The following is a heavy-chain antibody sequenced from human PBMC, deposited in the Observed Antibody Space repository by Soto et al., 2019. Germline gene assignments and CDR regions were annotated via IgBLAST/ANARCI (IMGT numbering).Heavy chain of an antibody. D-gene: IGHD4-17*01. CDR2: IYTSGST. Sequence: SETLSLTCTVSGGSISSYYWSWIRQTAGKGLEWIGRIYTSGSTNYNPSLKSRVTMSVDTSKNQFSLKLSSVTAADTAVYYCARGSHDYGDPFDNWGQATLITLSS. CDR1: GGSISSYY. J-gene: IGHJ4*02. CDR3: ARGSHDYGDPFDN. V-gene: IGHV4-4*07.